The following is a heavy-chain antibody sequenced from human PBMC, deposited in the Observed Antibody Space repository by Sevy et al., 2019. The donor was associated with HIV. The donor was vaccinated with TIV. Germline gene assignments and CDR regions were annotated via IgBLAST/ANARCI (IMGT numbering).Heavy chain of an antibody. CDR3: ARSWDYWGQMGY. Sequence: GGSLRLSCAASGFTFNNYWMTWVRQAPGKGLEWVANIKHDGSDKYYMESVKGRFNISRDSTKNSLYLQLNSLRAEDTAVYYCARSWDYWGQMGYWGQGTLVTVSS. V-gene: IGHV3-7*03. CDR1: GFTFNNYW. CDR2: IKHDGSDK. D-gene: IGHD7-27*01. J-gene: IGHJ4*02.